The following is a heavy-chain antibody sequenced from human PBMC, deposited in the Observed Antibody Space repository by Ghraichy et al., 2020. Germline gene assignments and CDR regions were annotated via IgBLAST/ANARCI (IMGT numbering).Heavy chain of an antibody. CDR1: GGSFSGYY. CDR3: ARERHIVVVTAPDY. D-gene: IGHD2-21*02. Sequence: SETLSLTCAVYGGSFSGYYWSWIRQPPGKGLEWIGEINHSGSTNYNPSLKGRVTISVDTSKNQFSLKLSSVTAADTAVYYCARERHIVVVTAPDYWGQGTLVTVSS. J-gene: IGHJ4*02. V-gene: IGHV4-34*01. CDR2: INHSGST.